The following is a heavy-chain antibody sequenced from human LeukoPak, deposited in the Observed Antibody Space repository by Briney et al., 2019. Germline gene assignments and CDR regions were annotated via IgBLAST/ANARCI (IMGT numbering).Heavy chain of an antibody. CDR3: ARGLVVPAAMLSYYYYMDV. V-gene: IGHV4-34*01. CDR2: INHSGST. CDR1: GGSFSGYY. J-gene: IGHJ6*03. D-gene: IGHD2-2*01. Sequence: PSETLSLTCAFYGGSFSGYYWSWIRQPPGKGLEWIGEINHSGSTNYNPSLKSRVTISVDTSKNQFSLKLSSVTAADTAVYYCARGLVVPAAMLSYYYYMDVWGKGTTVTVSS.